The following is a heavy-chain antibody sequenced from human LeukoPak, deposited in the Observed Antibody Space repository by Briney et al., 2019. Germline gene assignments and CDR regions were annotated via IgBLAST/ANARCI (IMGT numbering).Heavy chain of an antibody. CDR1: GFTFSSYS. CDR2: ISSSSSSI. D-gene: IGHD5-18*01. Sequence: GGSLRLSCAASGFTFSSYSMNWVRQAPGKGLEWVSSISSSSSSIYYADSVKGRFTISRDNAKSSLYLQMNSLRAEDTAVYYCARASGDIVETATMGSYWGQGTLVTVSS. CDR3: ARASGDIVETATMGSY. J-gene: IGHJ4*02. V-gene: IGHV3-21*01.